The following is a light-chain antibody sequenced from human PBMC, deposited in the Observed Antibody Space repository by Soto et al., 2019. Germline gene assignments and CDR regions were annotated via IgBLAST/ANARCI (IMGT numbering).Light chain of an antibody. CDR1: QDISNY. CDR3: QQYDSFPLT. Sequence: IQITQSPSSLSASVGDRVTITCQASQDISNYLHWYQQKPGTAPKLLIYDASNLQTGVPSRFSGSGSGTYFTFTITNLQPEDFATYYCQQYDSFPLTFGGGTKVDIK. CDR2: DAS. V-gene: IGKV1-33*01. J-gene: IGKJ4*01.